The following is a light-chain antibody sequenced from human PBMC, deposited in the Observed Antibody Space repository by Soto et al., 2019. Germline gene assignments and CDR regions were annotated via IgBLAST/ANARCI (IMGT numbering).Light chain of an antibody. CDR1: QSISSW. J-gene: IGKJ4*01. CDR2: DAS. V-gene: IGKV1-5*01. Sequence: DIQMTQSPSTLSASVGDRVTITCRASQSISSWLAWYQQKPGKAPKLLIYDASSLESGVPSRFSGSGSGTEFTLTISSLQPDDFATYYCQQYNSSPFFGGGTKVEIK. CDR3: QQYNSSPF.